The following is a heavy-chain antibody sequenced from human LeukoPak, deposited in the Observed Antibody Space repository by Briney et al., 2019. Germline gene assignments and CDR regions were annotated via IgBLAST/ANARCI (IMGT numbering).Heavy chain of an antibody. J-gene: IGHJ4*02. D-gene: IGHD3-22*01. CDR2: IRNDDSDR. CDR1: GFIFSDYG. CDR3: AIYDSRGDFDY. Sequence: GGSLRLSCAASGFIFSDYGMHWVRQAPGQGLDWVAFIRNDDSDRDYADSVRGRFTISRDNSRNTLYLQMRNLRPEDTGVYYCAIYDSRGDFDYWGQGTQVTVSA. V-gene: IGHV3-30*02.